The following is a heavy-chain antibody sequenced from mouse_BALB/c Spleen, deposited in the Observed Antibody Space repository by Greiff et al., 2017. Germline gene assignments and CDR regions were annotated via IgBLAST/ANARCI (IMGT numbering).Heavy chain of an antibody. CDR1: GYTFTSYW. CDR2: IYPGSGST. V-gene: IGHV1S5*01. D-gene: IGHD2-2*01. Sequence: QVQLQQSGAELAKPGASVKLSCKASGYTFTSYWMHWVKQRPGQGLEWIGNIYPGSGSTNYDEKFKSKATLTVDTSSSTAYMQLSSLTSEDSAVYYCLWLRRFAYWGQGTLVTVSA. CDR3: LWLRRFAY. J-gene: IGHJ3*01.